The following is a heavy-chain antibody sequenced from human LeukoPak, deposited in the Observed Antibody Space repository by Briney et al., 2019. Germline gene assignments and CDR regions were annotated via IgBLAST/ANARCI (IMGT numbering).Heavy chain of an antibody. CDR1: GGSISSYY. CDR2: IYYSGST. Sequence: SQTLSLTCTVSGGSISSYYWSWIRQPPGKGLEWIGYIYYSGSTNYNPSPKSRVTISVDTSKNQFSLKLSSVTAADTAVYYCARVVKVSIYMDVWGKGTTVTVSS. CDR3: ARVVKVSIYMDV. V-gene: IGHV4-59*01. D-gene: IGHD1-14*01. J-gene: IGHJ6*03.